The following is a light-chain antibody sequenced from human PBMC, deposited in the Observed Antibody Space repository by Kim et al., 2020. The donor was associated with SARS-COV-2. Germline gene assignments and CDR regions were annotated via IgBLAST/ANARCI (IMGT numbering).Light chain of an antibody. Sequence: GQSFTFSCTGPSSDVGAYTYVSWYQHHPGKAPKLMIYEVTKRPSGVPDRFSGSKSGNTASLTVSGLQAEDEADYYCGSYVGNNNFVFGTGTKVTVL. CDR3: GSYVGNNNFV. V-gene: IGLV2-8*01. CDR2: EVT. J-gene: IGLJ1*01. CDR1: SSDVGAYTY.